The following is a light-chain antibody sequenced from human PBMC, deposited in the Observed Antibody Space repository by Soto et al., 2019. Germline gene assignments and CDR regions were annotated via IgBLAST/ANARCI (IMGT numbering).Light chain of an antibody. CDR2: GAS. V-gene: IGKV3-20*01. CDR1: QSVSNNY. J-gene: IGKJ5*01. Sequence: EIVLTQSQGALSLSPGEIATLSCRASQSVSNNYLAWYQQKPGQAPRLLIYGASNRATGIPDRFRGSGSGTDFTLTISRLESDDFALYYCQQYAEGTPITFGQGTRLEI. CDR3: QQYAEGTPIT.